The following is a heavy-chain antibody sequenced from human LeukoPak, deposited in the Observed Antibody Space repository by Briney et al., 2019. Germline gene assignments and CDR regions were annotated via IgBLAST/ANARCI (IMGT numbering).Heavy chain of an antibody. D-gene: IGHD3-3*02. CDR2: ISGSGGSP. V-gene: IGHV3-23*01. CDR1: GFTFRSYA. CDR3: AKDHLALGFH. J-gene: IGHJ4*02. Sequence: PGGSLRLSCAASGFTFRSYAMSWVRQAPEKGLEWVSGISGSGGSPDYADSVKGRFTISRDDSKNTLYLQMNSLRAEDTAVYYCAKDHLALGFHWGQGTLVTVSS.